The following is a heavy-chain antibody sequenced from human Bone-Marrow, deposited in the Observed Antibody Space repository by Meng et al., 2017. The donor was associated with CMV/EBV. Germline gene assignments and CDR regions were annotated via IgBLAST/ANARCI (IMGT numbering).Heavy chain of an antibody. CDR3: TAVTTAGDV. V-gene: IGHV3-49*04. J-gene: IGHJ6*02. D-gene: IGHD4-11*01. Sequence: GESLKISCKTSGFNFGEYVMNWVRQAPGKGLEWVSFIRSKAYGGTTKYAASVKGRFTTSRDDSKSIAYLQMNSLKTEDTAVYYCTAVTTAGDVWGRGTMVAVSS. CDR2: IRSKAYGGTT. CDR1: GFNFGEYV.